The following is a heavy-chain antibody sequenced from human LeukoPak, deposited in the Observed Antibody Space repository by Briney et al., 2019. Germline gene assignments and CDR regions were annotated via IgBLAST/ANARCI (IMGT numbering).Heavy chain of an antibody. D-gene: IGHD3-10*01. CDR2: IYYSGST. CDR1: GGSISSYY. J-gene: IGHJ4*02. CDR3: ARAGAPPQIDY. Sequence: KTSETLSLTCTVSGGSISSYYWSWIRQPPGKGLEWIGYIYYSGSTNYNPSLKSRVTISVDTSKNQFSLKLSSVTAADTAVYYCARAGAPPQIDYWGQGTLVTVSS. V-gene: IGHV4-59*01.